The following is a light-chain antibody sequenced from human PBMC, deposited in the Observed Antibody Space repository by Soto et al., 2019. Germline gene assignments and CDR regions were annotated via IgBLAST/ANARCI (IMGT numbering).Light chain of an antibody. V-gene: IGKV3-11*01. CDR2: DAS. CDR1: QSIKNY. CDR3: QQRNSWPLT. J-gene: IGKJ4*01. Sequence: EIVLTQSPATLSLSPGERATLSCRASQSIKNYLAWYQQKPGQAPRLFIYDASNRATGTPARFSGSGSGTDFTLTISSLEPEDFAVYYCQQRNSWPLTFGGGTKVEI.